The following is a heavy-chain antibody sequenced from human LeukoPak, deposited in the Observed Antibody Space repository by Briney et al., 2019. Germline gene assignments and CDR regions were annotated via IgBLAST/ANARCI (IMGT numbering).Heavy chain of an antibody. CDR2: IQPDGSEA. J-gene: IGHJ5*02. V-gene: IGHV3-7*01. CDR3: ASQSYARFDP. CDR1: GFTFSSYS. Sequence: GGSLRLSCAASGFTFSSYSMNWVRQAPGKGLEWVGNIQPDGSEAYPVDSVKGRFTISRDNARNSLFLQMNSLRVEDTGVYYCASQSYARFDPWGQGTLVTVSS. D-gene: IGHD3-16*01.